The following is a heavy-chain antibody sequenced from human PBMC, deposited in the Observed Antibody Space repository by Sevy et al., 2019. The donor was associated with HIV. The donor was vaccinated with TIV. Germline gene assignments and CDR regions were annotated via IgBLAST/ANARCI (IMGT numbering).Heavy chain of an antibody. Sequence: SETLSLTCAVSGYSISSGYYWCLIRQPPGKVLGLVGSIYHSGSTYYNPSLKSRVTISVDTAKNQFSLKLSSVTAADTAVYYCARVYYYGSGSPNYYFDYWGQGTMVTVSS. CDR1: GYSISSGYY. D-gene: IGHD3-10*01. V-gene: IGHV4-38-2*01. J-gene: IGHJ4*02. CDR3: ARVYYYGSGSPNYYFDY. CDR2: IYHSGST.